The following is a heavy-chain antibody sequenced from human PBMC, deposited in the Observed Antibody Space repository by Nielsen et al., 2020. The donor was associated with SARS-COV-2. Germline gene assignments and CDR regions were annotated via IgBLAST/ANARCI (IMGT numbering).Heavy chain of an antibody. D-gene: IGHD3-22*01. V-gene: IGHV4-39*01. CDR3: ARRGAYHDTSGYYWDYYFDF. CDR2: IYYSGST. J-gene: IGHJ4*02. Sequence: WIRQPPGKGLEWIGGIYYSGSTYYNPSLKSPVTISVDTSKNQFSLKLRSVTAADSAVYYCARRGAYHDTSGYYWDYYFDFWGQGTVVTVSS.